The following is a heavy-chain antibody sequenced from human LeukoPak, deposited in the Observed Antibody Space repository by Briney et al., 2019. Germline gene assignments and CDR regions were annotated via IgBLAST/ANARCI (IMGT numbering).Heavy chain of an antibody. CDR3: ARNWGGSDY. V-gene: IGHV3-7*01. CDR1: GYSISSGYY. D-gene: IGHD7-27*01. J-gene: IGHJ4*02. CDR2: IKQDGSEK. Sequence: TSETLSLTCAVSGYSISSGYYWGWVRQAPGKGLEWVANIKQDGSEKYYVDSVKGRFTISRDNAKNSLFLQMNSLRVEDTAVYYCARNWGGSDYWGQGTLVTVSS.